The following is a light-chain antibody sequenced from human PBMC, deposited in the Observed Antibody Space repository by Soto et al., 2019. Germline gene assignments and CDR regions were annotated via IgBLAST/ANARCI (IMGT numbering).Light chain of an antibody. CDR1: SNDIGAYNY. J-gene: IGLJ2*01. Sequence: QSALTQPASVSGSPGQSITISCTRTSNDIGAYNYVSWYQQHPGKAPKLLMYAVTNRPSGVSDRFSGSKSGRTASLTISGLQPDDEADYYCTSYTSIIAVVFGGGTKLTV. V-gene: IGLV2-14*03. CDR2: AVT. CDR3: TSYTSIIAVV.